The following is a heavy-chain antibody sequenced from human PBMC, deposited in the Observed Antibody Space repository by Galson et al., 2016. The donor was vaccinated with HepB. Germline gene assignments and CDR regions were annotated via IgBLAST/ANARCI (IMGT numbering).Heavy chain of an antibody. CDR3: AKGSSSSGLYSWFDA. Sequence: SLRLSCAASGFTFSNYNMNWVRQAPGKGMEWVSYVSPNGNTKYYADSVKGRFSISKDNAKNSLYLQMNSLRAEDTAVYFCAKGSSSSGLYSWFDAWGQGTLVTVSS. V-gene: IGHV3-48*03. J-gene: IGHJ5*02. D-gene: IGHD2-2*01. CDR1: GFTFSNYN. CDR2: VSPNGNTK.